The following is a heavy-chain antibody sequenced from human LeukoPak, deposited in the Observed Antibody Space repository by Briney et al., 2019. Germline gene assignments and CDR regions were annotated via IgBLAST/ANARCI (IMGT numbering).Heavy chain of an antibody. J-gene: IGHJ5*02. CDR1: GYTFTVYP. CDR2: IDPNSGDT. D-gene: IGHD1-26*01. CDR3: AREKGAYCPTADCHNWFDP. Sequence: ASVKVSCKASGYTFTVYPVHWVRQAPGQGLEWMGLIDPNSGDTNYAQKFQGRVTMTRDTSISTVYLELSSLRPDDTAVFYCAREKGAYCPTADCHNWFDPWGQGTLVTVSS. V-gene: IGHV1-2*02.